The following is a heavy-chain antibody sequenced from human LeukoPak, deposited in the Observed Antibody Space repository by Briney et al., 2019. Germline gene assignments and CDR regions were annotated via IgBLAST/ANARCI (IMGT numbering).Heavy chain of an antibody. Sequence: GSSVKVSCKASGGTFSSYAISWVRQAPGQGLEWMGWVSAYADNTNYVQKIQDRVTMTTDTSTSTAYMELRSLRSDDTAVYYCARDCIGCHGFDYWGQGTLVTVSS. CDR2: VSAYADNT. CDR1: GGTFSSYA. CDR3: ARDCIGCHGFDY. D-gene: IGHD2-15*01. J-gene: IGHJ4*02. V-gene: IGHV1-18*01.